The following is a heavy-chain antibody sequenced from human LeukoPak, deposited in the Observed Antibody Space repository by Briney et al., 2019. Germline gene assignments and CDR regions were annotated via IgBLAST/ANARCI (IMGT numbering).Heavy chain of an antibody. CDR2: ISYDGSNK. CDR1: GFTFSSYA. CDR3: AGAAAGPKTFDY. D-gene: IGHD6-13*01. J-gene: IGHJ4*02. Sequence: GGSLRLSCAASGFTFSSYAMHWVRQAPGKGLEWVAVISYDGSNKYYADSVKGRFTISRDNSKNTLYLQMNSLRAEDTAVYYCAGAAAGPKTFDYWGQGTLVTVSS. V-gene: IGHV3-30-3*01.